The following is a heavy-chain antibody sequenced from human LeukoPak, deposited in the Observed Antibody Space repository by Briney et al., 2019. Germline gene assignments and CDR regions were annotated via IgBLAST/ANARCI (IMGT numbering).Heavy chain of an antibody. CDR3: ARDLDGSGYYYVYAFDI. CDR2: ISWNSGSI. J-gene: IGHJ3*02. Sequence: GGSLRLSCAASGFTFDDYAMHWVRQAPGKGLEWVSGISWNSGSIGYADSVKGRFTISRDNAKNSLYLQMNSLRAEDTAVYYCARDLDGSGYYYVYAFDIWGQGTMVTVSS. CDR1: GFTFDDYA. V-gene: IGHV3-9*01. D-gene: IGHD3-22*01.